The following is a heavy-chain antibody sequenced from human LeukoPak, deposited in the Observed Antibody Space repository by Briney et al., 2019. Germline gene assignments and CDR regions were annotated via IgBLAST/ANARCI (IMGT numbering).Heavy chain of an antibody. J-gene: IGHJ4*02. Sequence: ASVKVSCKASGYTFTGFYIHWVRQAPGQGLEWMGIINPSGGSTSYAQKFQGRVTMTRDTSTSTVYMELSSLRSEDTAVYYCARDQYDILTGYSPFDYWGQGTLVTVSS. CDR1: GYTFTGFY. V-gene: IGHV1-46*01. CDR2: INPSGGST. CDR3: ARDQYDILTGYSPFDY. D-gene: IGHD3-9*01.